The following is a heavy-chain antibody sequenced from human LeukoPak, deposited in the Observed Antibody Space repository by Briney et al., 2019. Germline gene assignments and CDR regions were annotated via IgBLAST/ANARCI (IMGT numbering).Heavy chain of an antibody. CDR2: LSSDGRTQ. J-gene: IGHJ4*02. Sequence: PGGSLRLTCVVAGFSLSSFAMYWVRQAPGKGLEWVTILSSDGRTQNHADSVRGRFTVSRDDSKQTVYLQMNSLRREDTAIYYCASGAPGVVAFDHWGQGALVTVSS. CDR1: GFSLSSFA. D-gene: IGHD3-22*01. CDR3: ASGAPGVVAFDH. V-gene: IGHV3-30*04.